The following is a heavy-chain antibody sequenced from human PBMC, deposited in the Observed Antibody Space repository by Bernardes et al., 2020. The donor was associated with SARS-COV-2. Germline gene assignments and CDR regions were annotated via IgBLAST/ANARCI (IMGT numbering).Heavy chain of an antibody. V-gene: IGHV1-18*01. Sequence: ASVKVSCKASGYTFTSYGISWVRQAPGQGLEWMGWISAYNGNTNYAQKLQGRVTMTTDTSTSTAYMELRSLRSDDTAVYYCAVLYGSGSYPTYGMDVWGQGTTVTVSS. CDR2: ISAYNGNT. J-gene: IGHJ6*02. CDR3: AVLYGSGSYPTYGMDV. D-gene: IGHD3-10*01. CDR1: GYTFTSYG.